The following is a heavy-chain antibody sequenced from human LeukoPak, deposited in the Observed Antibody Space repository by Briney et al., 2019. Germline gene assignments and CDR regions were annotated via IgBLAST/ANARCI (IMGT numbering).Heavy chain of an antibody. CDR2: MNPNSGNT. D-gene: IGHD2-15*01. V-gene: IGHV1-8*03. J-gene: IGHJ5*02. Sequence: ASVKVSCKASGYTFTGYYMHWVRQATGQGLEWMGWMNPNSGNTGYAQKFQGRVTITRNTSISTAYMELSSLRSEDTAVYYCARGIVVVAAYRNWFDPWGQGTLVTVSS. CDR3: ARGIVVVAAYRNWFDP. CDR1: GYTFTGYY.